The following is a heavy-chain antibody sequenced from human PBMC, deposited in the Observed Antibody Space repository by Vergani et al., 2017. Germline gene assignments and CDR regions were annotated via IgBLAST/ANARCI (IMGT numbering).Heavy chain of an antibody. CDR2: ISAYNGYT. CDR1: GYTFTNYV. J-gene: IGHJ4*02. V-gene: IGHV1-18*01. CDR3: ATNGGDYYFDY. D-gene: IGHD2-21*02. Sequence: QVQLVQSGAEVKTPGASVRVSCKASGYTFTNYVISWVRQAPGQGLEWMGWISAYNGYTNYAQKLQGRVTMTTDTSTSTAYMELRSLSSYHTAVYYCATNGGDYYFDYWGQGTLVTVSS.